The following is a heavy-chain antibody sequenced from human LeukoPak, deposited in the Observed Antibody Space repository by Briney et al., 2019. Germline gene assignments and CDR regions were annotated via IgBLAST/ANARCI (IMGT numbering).Heavy chain of an antibody. CDR1: GFTFSSYA. Sequence: GGSLRLSCAASGFTFSSYAMSWVRQAPGKGLEWVSAISGSGGSTYYADSVKGRFTISRDNSKNTLYLQMNSLRAEDTAVYYCANDQAGYYGSGSYYFLWGQGTLVTVSS. J-gene: IGHJ4*02. V-gene: IGHV3-23*01. CDR3: ANDQAGYYGSGSYYFL. D-gene: IGHD3-10*01. CDR2: ISGSGGST.